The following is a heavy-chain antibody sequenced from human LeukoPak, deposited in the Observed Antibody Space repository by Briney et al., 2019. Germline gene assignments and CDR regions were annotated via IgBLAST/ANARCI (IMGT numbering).Heavy chain of an antibody. CDR3: GRAGAGGGGYDFGY. CDR1: GFTFSSYE. J-gene: IGHJ4*02. CDR2: INRSRSTI. V-gene: IGHV3-48*03. Sequence: PGWSLTLSCPPSGFTFSSYEMNWVRPAPGKGLDGVSYINRSRSTIYHADSVKGRFTISRDNAKNSLYLQMNSLRAEDTDVYYSGRAGAGGGGYDFGYRGKGTLVTVA. D-gene: IGHD3-16*01.